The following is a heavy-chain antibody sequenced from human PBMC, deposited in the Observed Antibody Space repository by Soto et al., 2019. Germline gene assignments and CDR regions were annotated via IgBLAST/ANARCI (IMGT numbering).Heavy chain of an antibody. D-gene: IGHD1-26*01. J-gene: IGHJ6*02. Sequence: QVQLVESGGGVVQPGRSLRLSCAASGFTFSSYAMHWVRQAPGKGLEWVAVISYDGSNKYYADSVKGRFTISRDNSKXXXXXXXXXXXXXXXXXXXXXXDSDYYGMDVWGQGTTVTVSS. CDR3: XXDSDYYGMDV. CDR2: ISYDGSNK. CDR1: GFTFSSYA. V-gene: IGHV3-30-3*01.